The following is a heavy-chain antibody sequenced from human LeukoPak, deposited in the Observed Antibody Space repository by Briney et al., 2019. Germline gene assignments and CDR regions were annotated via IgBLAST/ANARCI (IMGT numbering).Heavy chain of an antibody. Sequence: SETLSLTCTVSGGSISSYYWSWIRQPAGRGLEWIGRIYTSGSTNYNPSLKSRVTMSADTSKNQFSLKLSSVTAADTAVYYCARYHPNLLRTYFDYWGQGTLVTVSS. CDR1: GGSISSYY. CDR2: IYTSGST. V-gene: IGHV4-4*07. J-gene: IGHJ4*02. CDR3: ARYHPNLLRTYFDY. D-gene: IGHD2-15*01.